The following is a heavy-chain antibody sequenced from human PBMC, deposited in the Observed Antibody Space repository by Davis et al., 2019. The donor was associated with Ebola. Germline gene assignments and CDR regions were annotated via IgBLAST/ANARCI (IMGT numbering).Heavy chain of an antibody. D-gene: IGHD6-13*01. CDR2: ISSSSSYI. CDR1: GFTVSSNY. CDR3: ARMGGSSSWDGGLN. J-gene: IGHJ4*02. V-gene: IGHV3-21*01. Sequence: GESLMISCAASGFTVSSNYMSWVRQAPGKGLEWVSSISSSSSYIYYADSVKGRFTISRDNAKNSLYLQMNSLRAEDTAVYYCARMGGSSSWDGGLNWGQGTLVTVSS.